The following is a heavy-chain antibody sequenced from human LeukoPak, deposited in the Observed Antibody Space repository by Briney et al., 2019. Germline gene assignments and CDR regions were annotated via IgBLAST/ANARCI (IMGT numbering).Heavy chain of an antibody. CDR2: TIPMFGTA. CDR3: ARDQRSWYSPYFDY. J-gene: IGHJ4*02. D-gene: IGHD6-13*01. CDR1: GRTFSSYA. V-gene: IGHV1-69*05. Sequence: SGKVSCKLSGRTFSSYAISWVRQPPGQGLEWMGRTIPMFGTANYAQKFQGRVTITTDESTSTAYMELSSLRSEDTAVYYCARDQRSWYSPYFDYWGQGTLVTVSS.